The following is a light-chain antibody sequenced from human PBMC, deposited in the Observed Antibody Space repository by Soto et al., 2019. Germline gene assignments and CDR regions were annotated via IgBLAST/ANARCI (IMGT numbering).Light chain of an antibody. CDR2: GAS. CDR1: QSVGSK. J-gene: IGKJ4*01. V-gene: IGKV3-15*01. Sequence: ETVMTQSPATLSVSPGERATLSCRASQSVGSKVAWYQQKPGQAPTLLIYGASTRASGIPLRFSGSGSGTEFTLTISSLEPEDFAVYYCQQRSNWPPLTFGGGTKVEIK. CDR3: QQRSNWPPLT.